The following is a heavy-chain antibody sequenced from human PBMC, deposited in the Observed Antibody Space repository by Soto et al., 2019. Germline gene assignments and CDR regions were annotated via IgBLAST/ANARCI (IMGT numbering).Heavy chain of an antibody. V-gene: IGHV1-3*01. J-gene: IGHJ4*02. Sequence: ASVKVSCKASGYTFTSYAMHWVRQAPGQRLEWMGWINAGNGNTKYSQKFQGRVTITRDTSASTAYMELSSLRSEDTAVYYCATVARTFGGVIAPYYFDYWGQGTLVTVSS. CDR2: INAGNGNT. CDR1: GYTFTSYA. CDR3: ATVARTFGGVIAPYYFDY. D-gene: IGHD3-16*02.